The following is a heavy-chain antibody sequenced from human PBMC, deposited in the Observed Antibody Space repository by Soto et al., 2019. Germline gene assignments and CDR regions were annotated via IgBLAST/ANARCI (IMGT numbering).Heavy chain of an antibody. Sequence: QVQLVQSGPEVKKSGSSVKVSCKLSGGTFTSDTISWLRLAPGQGLEWMGRIVPILGTGNYAQKFQGRVTITEDRSTNTGYMELSSLTSEDTAIYYCAREDGSYNMGTFPFYYMDVWGNGTTVTVSS. V-gene: IGHV1-69*08. J-gene: IGHJ6*03. CDR1: GGTFTSDT. CDR2: IVPILGTG. CDR3: AREDGSYNMGTFPFYYMDV. D-gene: IGHD3-10*01.